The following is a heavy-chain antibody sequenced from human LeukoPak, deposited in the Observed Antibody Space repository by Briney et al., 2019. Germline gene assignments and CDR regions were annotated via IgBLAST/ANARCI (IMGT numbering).Heavy chain of an antibody. CDR2: IIPIFGTA. V-gene: IGHV1-69*13. CDR1: GYTFTSYG. CDR3: ARDPRTYYYDSSGYYFDY. J-gene: IGHJ4*02. D-gene: IGHD3-22*01. Sequence: SVKVSCKASGYTFTSYGISWVRQAPGQGLEWMGGIIPIFGTANYAQKFQGRVTITADESTSTAYMELSSLRSEDTAVYYCARDPRTYYYDSSGYYFDYWGQGTLVTVSS.